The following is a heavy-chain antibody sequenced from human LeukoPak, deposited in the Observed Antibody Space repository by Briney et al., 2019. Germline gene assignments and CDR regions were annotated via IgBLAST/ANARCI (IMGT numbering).Heavy chain of an antibody. J-gene: IGHJ4*02. V-gene: IGHV4-4*02. CDR1: GGSISSSNW. Sequence: TSETLSLTCAVSGGSISSSNWWSWVRQPPGKGLEWIGEIYRSGSTNYNPSLKSRVTISVDKSKNQFSLKLSSVTAADTAVYYCARVNADSSGYYYHYWGQGTLVTVSS. CDR2: IYRSGST. CDR3: ARVNADSSGYYYHY. D-gene: IGHD3-22*01.